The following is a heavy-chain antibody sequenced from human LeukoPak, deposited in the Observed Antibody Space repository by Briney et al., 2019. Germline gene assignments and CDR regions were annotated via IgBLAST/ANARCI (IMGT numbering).Heavy chain of an antibody. CDR2: MDYRENT. V-gene: IGHV4-39*07. CDR1: GRSITIITYY. J-gene: IGHJ6*03. D-gene: IGHD2-21*01. Sequence: SATESLTCTLSGRSITIITYYWGWIRQPPGKGLEWVGHMDYRENTFYIPSPKTRVTISVHRSQNQFSLTPSSVTAADTAVYYCAREHTLVNYSAPYYFYDYMDVWGKGTTVTISS. CDR3: AREHTLVNYSAPYYFYDYMDV.